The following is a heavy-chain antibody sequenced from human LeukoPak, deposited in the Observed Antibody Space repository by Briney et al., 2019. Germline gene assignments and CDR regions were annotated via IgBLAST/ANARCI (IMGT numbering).Heavy chain of an antibody. V-gene: IGHV4-4*02. CDR3: ATRDETRTRMFPPDS. Sequence: PSETLSLTCAVSGVSVSRNNWWTWVRQPPGKGLEWIGEIHYSGDIKYTPSLKTRVSLSMDTSRNRLSLNLNSVTVADTAVYYCATRDETRTRMFPPDSWGQGTRVTVSS. CDR1: GVSVSRNNW. CDR2: IHYSGDI. D-gene: IGHD1-1*01. J-gene: IGHJ4*02.